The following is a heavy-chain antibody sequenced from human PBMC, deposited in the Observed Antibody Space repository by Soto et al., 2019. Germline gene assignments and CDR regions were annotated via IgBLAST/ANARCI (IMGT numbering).Heavy chain of an antibody. J-gene: IGHJ6*03. V-gene: IGHV4-61*08. CDR3: ARFSPVIGYCSSTSCYGGDYYYYYMDV. D-gene: IGHD2-2*01. CDR2: IYYSGST. Sequence: SETLSLTCTVSGGSISSGGYYWSWIRQHPGKGLEWIGYIYYSGSTNYNPSLKSRVTISVDTSKNQFSLKPSSVTAADTAVYYCARFSPVIGYCSSTSCYGGDYYYYYMDVWGKGTTVTVSS. CDR1: GGSISSGGYY.